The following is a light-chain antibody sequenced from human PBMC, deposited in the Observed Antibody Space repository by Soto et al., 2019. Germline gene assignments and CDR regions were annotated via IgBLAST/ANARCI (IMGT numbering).Light chain of an antibody. CDR1: QSVSSN. Sequence: EIVMTQSPATLSVSPGERATLSCRASQSVSSNLAWYQQKPAQAPRLLIYQTSIRAAGIPARFSASGTGTDFTLTISDVQPEDFAVYYCHQRQSWPRTFGQGTKVDI. J-gene: IGKJ1*01. V-gene: IGKV3D-15*03. CDR2: QTS. CDR3: HQRQSWPRT.